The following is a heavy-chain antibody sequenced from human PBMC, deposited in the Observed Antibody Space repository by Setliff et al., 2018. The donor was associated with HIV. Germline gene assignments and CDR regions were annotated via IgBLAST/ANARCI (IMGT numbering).Heavy chain of an antibody. J-gene: IGHJ6*03. CDR3: ARARRDSYDRGRRNHYYIDV. CDR2: MNPNSGNT. V-gene: IGHV1-8*02. CDR1: GYTFTSYD. D-gene: IGHD3-22*01. Sequence: GASVKVSCKASGYTFTSYDINWVRQATGQGLEWMGWMNPNSGNTGYAQKFQGRVTMTRDASISTAYMELNTLKFEDTAVYYCARARRDSYDRGRRNHYYIDVWG.